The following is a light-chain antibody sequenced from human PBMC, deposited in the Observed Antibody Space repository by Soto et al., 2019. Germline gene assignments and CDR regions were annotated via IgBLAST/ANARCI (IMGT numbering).Light chain of an antibody. CDR1: QDISTY. CDR2: AAS. CDR3: QQSYSTLPWA. J-gene: IGKJ1*01. Sequence: DVQLTQSPSFLSASVGDRVSITCRASQDISTYLAWYQQKPGKAPKILIYAASSLQSGVPSRFSGSGSGTDFTLTISSLQPEDFATYYCQQSYSTLPWAFGQGTKVDIK. V-gene: IGKV1-39*01.